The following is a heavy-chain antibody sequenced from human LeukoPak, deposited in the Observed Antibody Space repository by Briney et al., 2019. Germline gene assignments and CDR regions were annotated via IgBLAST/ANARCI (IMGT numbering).Heavy chain of an antibody. Sequence: ASETLSLTCAVYGGSFSGYYWSWIRQPPGKGREWIGEINDSGSTNYNPSLKSRVTISVETSKNQFSLKLSSVTAEETAVYYCARRSYDFWSGYYSPPFDYWGQGTLVTVSS. CDR3: ARRSYDFWSGYYSPPFDY. CDR1: GGSFSGYY. D-gene: IGHD3-3*01. J-gene: IGHJ4*02. CDR2: INDSGST. V-gene: IGHV4-34*01.